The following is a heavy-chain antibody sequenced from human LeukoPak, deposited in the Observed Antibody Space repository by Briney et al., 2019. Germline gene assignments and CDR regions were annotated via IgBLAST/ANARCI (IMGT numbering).Heavy chain of an antibody. V-gene: IGHV4-38-2*02. J-gene: IGHJ2*01. D-gene: IGHD6-13*01. Sequence: SETLSLTCTVSGYSINTGYYWGWIRQPPGQGLEWIGSIYRSGITYYNPSLKSRVTISLDTSNNQFSLKLTSVTAADTALYYCARHWGIASDQDLWGRGTLVTVSS. CDR2: IYRSGIT. CDR3: ARHWGIASDQDL. CDR1: GYSINTGYY.